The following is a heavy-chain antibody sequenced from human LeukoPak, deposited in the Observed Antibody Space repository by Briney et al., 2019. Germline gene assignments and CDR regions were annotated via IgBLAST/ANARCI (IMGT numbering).Heavy chain of an antibody. V-gene: IGHV3-48*03. CDR2: ISSSGSTI. CDR1: GFTFSSYE. Sequence: GGSLRLSCAASGFTFSSYEMNWVRQAPGKGLEWVSYISSSGSTIYYADSVKGQFTISRDNAKNSLYLQMNSLRAEDTAVYYCARGPTVIPFDYWGQGTLVTVSS. CDR3: ARGPTVIPFDY. J-gene: IGHJ4*02. D-gene: IGHD4-17*01.